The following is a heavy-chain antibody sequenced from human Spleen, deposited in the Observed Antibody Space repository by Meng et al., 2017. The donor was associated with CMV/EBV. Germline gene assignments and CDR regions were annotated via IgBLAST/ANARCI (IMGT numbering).Heavy chain of an antibody. V-gene: IGHV5-51*01. CDR1: GYSFSSYW. CDR2: IGPGDSHT. J-gene: IGHJ5*01. CDR3: AGRYYYDTTGSYDS. D-gene: IGHD3-22*01. Sequence: GSGYSFSSYWIVWVRQMPGKGLEWMGIIGPGDSHTKYSPSFQGQVTFSVDKSISTAYLQWSSLKASDTAMYYCAGRYYYDTTGSYDSWGQGTLVTVSS.